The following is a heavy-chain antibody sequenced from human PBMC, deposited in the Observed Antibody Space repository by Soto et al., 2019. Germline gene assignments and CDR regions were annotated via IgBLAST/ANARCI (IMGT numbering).Heavy chain of an antibody. CDR3: ARDLGRTAVAGTPHLYYYGMDV. CDR1: GYTFTGYY. D-gene: IGHD6-19*01. Sequence: ASVKVSCKASGYTFTGYYMHWVRQAPGQGLEWMGWINPNSGGTNYAQKFQGRVTMTRDTSISTAYMELSRLRSDDTAVYYCARDLGRTAVAGTPHLYYYGMDVWGQGTTVTVSS. CDR2: INPNSGGT. V-gene: IGHV1-2*02. J-gene: IGHJ6*02.